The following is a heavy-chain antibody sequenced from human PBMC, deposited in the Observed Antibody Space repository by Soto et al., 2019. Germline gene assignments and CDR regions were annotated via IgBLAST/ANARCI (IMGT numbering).Heavy chain of an antibody. CDR1: GYTFANYG. V-gene: IGHV1-18*01. D-gene: IGHD3-10*01. CDR2: SSEYKGNT. CDR3: ARDRSSSYY. Sequence: QVQLVQSGPELKRPGASVKVSCKASGYTFANYGISWVRQAPGQGLEWMGWSSEYKGNTDYAQKFEGRVTMTSDTSTNTAYMELRSLSSDDTAIYYCARDRSSSYYWGQGTLVIVSS. J-gene: IGHJ4*02.